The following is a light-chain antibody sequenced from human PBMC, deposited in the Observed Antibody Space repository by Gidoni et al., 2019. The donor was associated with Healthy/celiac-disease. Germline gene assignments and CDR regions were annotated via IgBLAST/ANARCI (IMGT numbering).Light chain of an antibody. V-gene: IGKV2-28*01. CDR1: QSLLHSSRYNY. J-gene: IGKJ4*01. CDR2: LGS. Sequence: EIVLTHSPLSLPVTPGEPASISCRSSQSLLHSSRYNYLDWFLQKPGQSPQLLIYLGSHRASGVPDSFSGSGSGTDFTLHISRVEAEDVGVYYCMQALQTPLTFGGGTKVEIK. CDR3: MQALQTPLT.